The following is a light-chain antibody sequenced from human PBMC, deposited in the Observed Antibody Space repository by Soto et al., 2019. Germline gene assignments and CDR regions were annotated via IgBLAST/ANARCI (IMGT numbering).Light chain of an antibody. Sequence: DIQMTQSPSSLSASVGDRVSITCRASQNISKYLNWYQQKLGKAPKLLIYAASSLQSGVPSRFSGSGSGTDFTLSISSLQPEDFATYYCHQTYGKHRTFGQGTKVDI. J-gene: IGKJ1*01. CDR3: HQTYGKHRT. CDR1: QNISKY. CDR2: AAS. V-gene: IGKV1-39*01.